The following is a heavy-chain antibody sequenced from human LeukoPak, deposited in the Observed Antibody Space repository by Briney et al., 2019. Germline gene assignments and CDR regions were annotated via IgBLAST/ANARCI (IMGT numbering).Heavy chain of an antibody. J-gene: IGHJ3*02. CDR2: IYYSGST. CDR1: GGSISSYY. CDR3: AREVRRSIAVAGRVRAFDI. Sequence: PSETLSLTCTVSGGSISSYYWSWIRQPPGKGLEWIGYIYYSGSTNYNPSLKSRVTISVDTSKNQFSLKLSSVTAADTAVYYCAREVRRSIAVAGRVRAFDIWGQGTMVTVSS. V-gene: IGHV4-59*01. D-gene: IGHD6-19*01.